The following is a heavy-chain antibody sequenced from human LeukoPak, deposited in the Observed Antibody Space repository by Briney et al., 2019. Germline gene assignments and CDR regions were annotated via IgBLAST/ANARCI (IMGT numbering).Heavy chain of an antibody. V-gene: IGHV3-30*07. CDR2: MSHDGRKK. J-gene: IGHJ6*03. CDR1: GFSVSNYA. CDR3: AKDGRGYCSGGSCYSYMDV. D-gene: IGHD2-15*01. Sequence: GGSLRLSCVASGFSVSNYAMHWVRQAPGKGLEWVAIMSHDGRKKDYADSVNGRFTVSRDNSKNTLYLQMNSLRAEDTAVYYCAKDGRGYCSGGSCYSYMDVWGKGTTVTVSS.